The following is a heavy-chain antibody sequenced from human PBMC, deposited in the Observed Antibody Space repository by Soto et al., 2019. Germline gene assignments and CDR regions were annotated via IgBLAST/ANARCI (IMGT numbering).Heavy chain of an antibody. CDR3: ARLRITIFGVVIIGGNYFDY. D-gene: IGHD3-3*01. CDR2: IYHSGST. CDR1: GYSISSGYY. V-gene: IGHV4-38-2*01. Sequence: SATLSLTCAVSGYSISSGYYWGWIRQPPGKGLEWIGSIYHSGSTYYNPSLKSRVTISVDTSKNQFSLKLSSVTAADTAVYYCARLRITIFGVVIIGGNYFDYWGQGTLVTVSS. J-gene: IGHJ4*02.